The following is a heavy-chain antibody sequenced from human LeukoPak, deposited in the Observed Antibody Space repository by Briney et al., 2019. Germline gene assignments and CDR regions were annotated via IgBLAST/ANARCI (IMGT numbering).Heavy chain of an antibody. Sequence: ASVKVSSTASGYTFTGYYMHWVPQAPGQGLEWMGWTNPNSGGTNYAQKFQGRVTMTRHTSISTAYMELSRLRSDDTAVYYCASLWFGELLGIGDAFDIWGQGTMVTVSS. CDR2: TNPNSGGT. CDR1: GYTFTGYY. CDR3: ASLWFGELLGIGDAFDI. D-gene: IGHD3-10*01. V-gene: IGHV1-2*02. J-gene: IGHJ3*02.